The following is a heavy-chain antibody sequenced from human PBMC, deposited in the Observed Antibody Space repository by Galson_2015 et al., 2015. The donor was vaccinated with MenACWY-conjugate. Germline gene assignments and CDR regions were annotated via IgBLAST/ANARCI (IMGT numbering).Heavy chain of an antibody. V-gene: IGHV4-31*03. Sequence: QVQLQESGPGLVKPSETLSLTCSVSGGSISRSGYYWSWIRQRPGEGLGWIGYIHYSGGTHYNPSLESRVTISVDTNLFSLRLRSVTAADTAVYYCASQGGSPVAAAGIYDLWGQGTLVTVSS. J-gene: IGHJ4*02. CDR1: GGSISRSGYY. CDR2: IHYSGGT. CDR3: ASQGGSPVAAAGIYDL. D-gene: IGHD6-13*01.